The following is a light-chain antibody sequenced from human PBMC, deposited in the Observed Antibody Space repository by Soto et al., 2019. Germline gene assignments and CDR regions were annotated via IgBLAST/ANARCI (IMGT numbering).Light chain of an antibody. CDR2: GAS. CDR3: QKTKSYQST. V-gene: IGKV1-13*02. J-gene: IGKJ4*01. Sequence: IQWPPSPSSLSAAVVDIFPLTCLASQDISSSLAWYQQKAGKAPKLLIYGASILQSGVPSGFSGSGFGTDFTLTISSLRAEDFAIYFCQKTKSYQSTFGGGNTGDIK. CDR1: QDISSS.